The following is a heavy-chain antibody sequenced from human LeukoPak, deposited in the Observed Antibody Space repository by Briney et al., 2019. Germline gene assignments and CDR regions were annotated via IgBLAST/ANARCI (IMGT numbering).Heavy chain of an antibody. CDR3: AYSRRDDAFDI. CDR2: ISSSSSTI. D-gene: IGHD2-15*01. J-gene: IGHJ3*02. V-gene: IGHV3-48*04. Sequence: GGSLKLSCAASGFTFSSYSMNWVRQAPGKGLEWVSYISSSSSTIYYADSVKGRFTISRDNAKNSLYLQMNSLRAEDTAVYYCAYSRRDDAFDIWGQGTMVTVSS. CDR1: GFTFSSYS.